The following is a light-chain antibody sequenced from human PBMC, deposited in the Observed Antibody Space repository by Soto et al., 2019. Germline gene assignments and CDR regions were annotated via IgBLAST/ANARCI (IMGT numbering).Light chain of an antibody. J-gene: IGKJ5*01. CDR3: QQYNSYSVP. CDR2: DAS. Sequence: DIQMTQSPSTLSASVGDRVTITCRASQSISSWLAWYQQKPGKAPKLLIYDASSLESGVPSRFSGSGSGPELTLTIIRLQSDDFATYYWQQYNSYSVPFGAGPRLQ. CDR1: QSISSW. V-gene: IGKV1-5*01.